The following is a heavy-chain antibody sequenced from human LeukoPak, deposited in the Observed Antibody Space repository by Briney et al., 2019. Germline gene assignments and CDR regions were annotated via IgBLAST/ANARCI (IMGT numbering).Heavy chain of an antibody. D-gene: IGHD6-13*01. CDR2: ISYDGSNK. CDR1: GLTFSSYG. Sequence: PGGSLRLSCAASGLTFSSYGMHWVRQAPGKGLEWVAVISYDGSNKYYADSVKGRFTISRDNSKNTLYLQMNSLRAEDTAVYYCAKHSSLDYWGQGTLVTVSS. V-gene: IGHV3-30*18. CDR3: AKHSSLDY. J-gene: IGHJ4*02.